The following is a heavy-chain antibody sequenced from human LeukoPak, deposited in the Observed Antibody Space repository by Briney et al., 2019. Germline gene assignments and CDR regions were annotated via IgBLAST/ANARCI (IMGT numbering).Heavy chain of an antibody. V-gene: IGHV3-23*01. D-gene: IGHD3-22*01. CDR2: IGSASGTK. J-gene: IGHJ4*02. Sequence: EGSLRLSCVASGFTFSYYPLSWVRQAPGKGLEWVAAIGSASGTKYYADSVKGRFAISRDDSKSTLYLQMSSLRGEDTAAYYCAKVWVTYYDRGIFDSWGQGTRVTVSS. CDR1: GFTFSYYP. CDR3: AKVWVTYYDRGIFDS.